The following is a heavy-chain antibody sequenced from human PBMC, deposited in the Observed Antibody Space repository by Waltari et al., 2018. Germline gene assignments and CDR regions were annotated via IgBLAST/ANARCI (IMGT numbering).Heavy chain of an antibody. V-gene: IGHV4-38-2*01. CDR1: GYSISSGYY. CDR2: IYHSGSN. Sequence: QVQLPESGPGLVKPSETLSLTCAVSGYSISSGYYWGWIRQPPGKGLEWIGSIYHSGSNYYNPTLKSRVTISVDTSKNQFALKLSSVTAADTAVYYCARLMGGSWGGYYYGMDVWGQGTTVTVSS. D-gene: IGHD1-26*01. J-gene: IGHJ6*02. CDR3: ARLMGGSWGGYYYGMDV.